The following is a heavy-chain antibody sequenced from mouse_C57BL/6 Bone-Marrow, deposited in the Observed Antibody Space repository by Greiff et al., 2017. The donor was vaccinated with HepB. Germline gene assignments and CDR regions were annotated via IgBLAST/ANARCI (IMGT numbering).Heavy chain of an antibody. CDR1: GFTFSSYG. V-gene: IGHV5-6*01. J-gene: IGHJ2*01. D-gene: IGHD2-3*01. Sequence: EVMLVESGGDLVKPGGSLKLSCAASGFTFSSYGMSWVRQTPDKRLEWVATISSGGSYTYYPDSVKGRFTISRDNAKNTLYLQMSSLQSEDTAMYYCARHERSMPDGYYPDYWGQGTTLTVSS. CDR3: ARHERSMPDGYYPDY. CDR2: ISSGGSYT.